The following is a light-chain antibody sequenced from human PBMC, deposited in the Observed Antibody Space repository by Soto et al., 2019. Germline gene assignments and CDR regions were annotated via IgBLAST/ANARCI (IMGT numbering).Light chain of an antibody. CDR2: DAS. CDR1: QSVSNS. CDR3: QQRSNWPLT. J-gene: IGKJ4*01. Sequence: EVVLIQSPATLSLSPGEGATLSCRASQSVSNSLAWYLQNPGQAPRLLIYDASKRATGMPARFSGSGSGTDFTLTISSLEPEDFAVYYCQQRSNWPLTFGGGTKVEIK. V-gene: IGKV3-11*01.